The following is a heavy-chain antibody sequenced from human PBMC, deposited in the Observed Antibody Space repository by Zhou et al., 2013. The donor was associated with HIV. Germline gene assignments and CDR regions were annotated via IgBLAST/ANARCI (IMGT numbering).Heavy chain of an antibody. V-gene: IGHV1-46*01. D-gene: IGHD3-16*01. Sequence: VQLVQSGAEVKKPGASVKVSCKASGYTLTDYYMHWVRQAPGHGLEWVGLINPYADSAKYAQKFQGRVTMTRDTSITTAYMELSRLRSDDTAVYYCAGDMDNTGLYIPGDDWGQGTLVTVSS. CDR3: AGDMDNTGLYIPGDD. CDR1: GYTLTDYY. CDR2: INPYADSA. J-gene: IGHJ4*02.